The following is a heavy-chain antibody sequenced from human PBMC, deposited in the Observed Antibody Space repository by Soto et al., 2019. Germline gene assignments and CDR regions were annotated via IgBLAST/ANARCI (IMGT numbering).Heavy chain of an antibody. J-gene: IGHJ5*02. CDR1: GGSVSSGSYY. Sequence: SETLSLTCTVSGGSVSSGSYYWSWIRQPPGKGLEWIVYIYYSGSTNYTPSLKSRVTISVDTSKNQFSLKLSSVTAADTAVYYCARDPRYCSSTSCYDWFDPWGQGTLVTVSS. V-gene: IGHV4-61*01. D-gene: IGHD2-2*01. CDR3: ARDPRYCSSTSCYDWFDP. CDR2: IYYSGST.